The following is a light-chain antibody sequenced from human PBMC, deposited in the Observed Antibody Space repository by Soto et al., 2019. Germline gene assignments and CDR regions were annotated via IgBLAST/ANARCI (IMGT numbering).Light chain of an antibody. CDR3: QQYNSFLYT. CDR2: KAS. J-gene: IGKJ2*01. Sequence: DIQVTQSPSTLSASVGDRVTITCRASQSISNWLAWYQQKPGKAPKLLIYKASSLESGVPSRFSGSGSGTEFTLTISSLQTDDFATYYCQQYNSFLYTFGQGTKLEI. V-gene: IGKV1-5*03. CDR1: QSISNW.